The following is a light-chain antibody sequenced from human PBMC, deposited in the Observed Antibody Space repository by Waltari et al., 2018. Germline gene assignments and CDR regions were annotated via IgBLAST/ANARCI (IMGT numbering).Light chain of an antibody. V-gene: IGKV3-20*01. CDR2: GAK. CDR3: QQYGSTPWT. CDR1: HSVSSRY. Sequence: ENVLTQSPSTLSLSPGERVTLSCRASHSVSSRYLDWDQQKPGQAPRLLIYGAKNRATGIPDRFSGSGLATDFTFTISRLEPEDSAVYYCQQYGSTPWTFGQGTKVEIK. J-gene: IGKJ1*01.